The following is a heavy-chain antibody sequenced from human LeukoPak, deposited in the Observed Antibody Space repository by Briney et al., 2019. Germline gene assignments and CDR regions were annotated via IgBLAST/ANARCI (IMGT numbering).Heavy chain of an antibody. Sequence: GGSLRLSCAASGFTFSSYSMNWVRQAPGKGLEWVSSISSSSSYIYYADSVKGRFTISRDNAKNSLYLQMNSLRAEDTAVYYCARVLRYFDWVPRQSNWFDPWGQGTLVTVSS. CDR2: ISSSSSYI. J-gene: IGHJ5*02. D-gene: IGHD3-9*01. CDR3: ARVLRYFDWVPRQSNWFDP. V-gene: IGHV3-21*01. CDR1: GFTFSSYS.